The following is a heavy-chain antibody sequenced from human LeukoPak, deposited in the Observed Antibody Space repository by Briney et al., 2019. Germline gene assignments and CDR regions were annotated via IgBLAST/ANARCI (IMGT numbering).Heavy chain of an antibody. CDR3: VRGGAGYSPSEFDC. J-gene: IGHJ4*02. D-gene: IGHD2-21*01. CDR2: ISSSGSTI. Sequence: GGSLRLSCAASGFTFSSYELNWVRQAPGKGLEWVSYISSSGSTIYYAESVKGRFTISRDNAKNSLYLQMNSLRAEDTAVYYCVRGGAGYSPSEFDCWGQGTLVTVSS. CDR1: GFTFSSYE. V-gene: IGHV3-48*03.